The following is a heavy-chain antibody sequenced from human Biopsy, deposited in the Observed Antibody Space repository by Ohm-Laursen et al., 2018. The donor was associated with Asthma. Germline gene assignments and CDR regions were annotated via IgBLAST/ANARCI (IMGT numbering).Heavy chain of an antibody. Sequence: SETLSLTCSLSSGSGGYMRSGNYYWGWIRQPPGKGLEWIGSIYYSGTTYYNPSLESRVTVPADTSKNQFSLKLTSVTAADTAVYYCVRGSSSWHHGPFHYYYGLDVWSQGTTATVSS. CDR2: IYYSGTT. V-gene: IGHV4-39*01. CDR3: VRGSSSWHHGPFHYYYGLDV. CDR1: SGSGGYMRSGNYY. D-gene: IGHD6-13*01. J-gene: IGHJ6*02.